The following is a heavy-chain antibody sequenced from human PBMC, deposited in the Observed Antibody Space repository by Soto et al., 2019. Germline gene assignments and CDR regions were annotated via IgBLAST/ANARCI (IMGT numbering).Heavy chain of an antibody. V-gene: IGHV4-30-2*01. CDR3: ARAVRIYDFWSGYLLDGMDV. D-gene: IGHD3-3*01. J-gene: IGHJ6*02. CDR1: GGSISSGGYS. CDR2: IYHSGST. Sequence: PSETLSLTCAVSGGSISSGGYSRSWIRQPPGKGLEWIGYIYHSGSTYCNPSLKSRVTISVDRSKNQFSLKLSSVTAADTAVYYCARAVRIYDFWSGYLLDGMDVWGQGTTVTVSS.